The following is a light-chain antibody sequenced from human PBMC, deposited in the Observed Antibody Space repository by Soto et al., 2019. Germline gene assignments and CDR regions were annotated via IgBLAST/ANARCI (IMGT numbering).Light chain of an antibody. CDR1: QSVSSSY. Sequence: ESVLTQSPGTLSLSPGERATLSCRASQSVSSSYLAWYQQKPGQAPRLLIYGASSRATGIPDRFSGSGSGTDFSLTSSRLEPEYFAVYYCQQYGSSRTFGQGTKVEIK. CDR3: QQYGSSRT. V-gene: IGKV3-20*01. J-gene: IGKJ1*01. CDR2: GAS.